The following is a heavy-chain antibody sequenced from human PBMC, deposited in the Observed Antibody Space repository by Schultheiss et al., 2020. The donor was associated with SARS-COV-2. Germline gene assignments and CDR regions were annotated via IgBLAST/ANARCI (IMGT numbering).Heavy chain of an antibody. J-gene: IGHJ3*02. CDR2: ISAYNGNT. CDR1: GYTFTSYD. V-gene: IGHV1-18*01. CDR3: ARDYGDYDDAFDI. Sequence: ASVKVSCKASGYTFTSYDINWVRQATGQGLEWMGWISAYNGNTNYAQKLQGRVTMTTDTSTSTAYMELRSLRSDDTAVYYCARDYGDYDDAFDIWGQGTMVTVSS. D-gene: IGHD4-17*01.